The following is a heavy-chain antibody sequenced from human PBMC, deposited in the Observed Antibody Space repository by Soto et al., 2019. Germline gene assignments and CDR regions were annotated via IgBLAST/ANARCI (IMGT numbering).Heavy chain of an antibody. CDR1: GFTFSSYA. D-gene: IGHD2-15*01. V-gene: IGHV3-23*01. J-gene: IGHJ4*02. Sequence: EVQLLESGGGLVQPGASLRLSCAASGFTFSSYAMSWVRQAPGKGLEWVSAISGSGGSTYYADSVKGRFTISRDNSKNTLYLQMNSLRAEDTAVYYCAKAQWVYCSGGSCYSWGQGTLVTVSS. CDR2: ISGSGGST. CDR3: AKAQWVYCSGGSCYS.